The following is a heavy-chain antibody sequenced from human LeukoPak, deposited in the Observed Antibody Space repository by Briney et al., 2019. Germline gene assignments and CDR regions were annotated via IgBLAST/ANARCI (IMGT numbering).Heavy chain of an antibody. CDR3: AKEDEPYDFWSGYLYYFDY. V-gene: IGHV3-23*01. CDR2: ISGSGGST. J-gene: IGHJ4*02. CDR1: GFTFSSYA. Sequence: GGSLRLSCAASGFTFSSYAMHWVRQAPGKGLEWVSAISGSGGSTYYADSVKGRFTISRDNSKNTLYLQMNSLRAEDTAVYYCAKEDEPYDFWSGYLYYFDYWGQGTLVTVSS. D-gene: IGHD3-3*01.